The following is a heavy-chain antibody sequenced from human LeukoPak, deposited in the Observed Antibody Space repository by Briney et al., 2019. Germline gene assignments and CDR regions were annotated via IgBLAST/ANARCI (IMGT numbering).Heavy chain of an antibody. Sequence: GGPLRLSCAASGFIFSSYSMNWVRQAPGKGLEWVSSISSNSAYIYYADSVKGRFTISRDNAKNSLYLQMNSLRAEDTAVYYCARDMDVWGQGTTVTVSS. CDR2: ISSNSAYI. V-gene: IGHV3-21*01. CDR1: GFIFSSYS. J-gene: IGHJ6*02. CDR3: ARDMDV.